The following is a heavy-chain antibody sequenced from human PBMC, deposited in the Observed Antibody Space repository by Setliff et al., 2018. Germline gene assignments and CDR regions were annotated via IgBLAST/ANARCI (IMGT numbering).Heavy chain of an antibody. CDR3: AKFSSVPGSRFFDY. D-gene: IGHD2-2*01. CDR1: GATFSSYG. Sequence: SVKVSCKASGATFSSYGISWVRQAPGQGLEWMGGTIPIFGTTNYAQKFQGRVTITTDESTSTAFMQLSSLRAEDTAIYSCAKFSSVPGSRFFDYWGQGALVTVSS. CDR2: TIPIFGTT. J-gene: IGHJ4*02. V-gene: IGHV1-69*05.